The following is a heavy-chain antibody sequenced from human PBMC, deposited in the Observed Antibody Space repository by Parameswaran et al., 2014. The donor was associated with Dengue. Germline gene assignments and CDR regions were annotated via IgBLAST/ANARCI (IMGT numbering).Heavy chain of an antibody. CDR2: ISSTSVYI. Sequence: VRQAPGKGLEWVSSISSTSVYIYYAESVKGRFTISRDNAMNSLHLQMNSLRAEDTAVYYCARDDNWGQFDYWGQGTPVTVSS. J-gene: IGHJ4*01. V-gene: IGHV3-21*01. D-gene: IGHD7-27*01. CDR3: ARDDNWGQFDY.